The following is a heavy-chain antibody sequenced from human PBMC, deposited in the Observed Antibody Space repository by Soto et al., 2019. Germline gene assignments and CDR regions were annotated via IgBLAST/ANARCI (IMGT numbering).Heavy chain of an antibody. CDR2: INAGNGNT. J-gene: IGHJ3*02. CDR3: ASGFHIVVVTAPFNFDI. D-gene: IGHD2-21*02. Sequence: GASVKVSCKASGYTFTSYAMHWVRQAPGQRLEWMGWINAGNGNTKYSQKFQGRVTITADKSTSTAYMELSSLRSEDTAVYYCASGFHIVVVTAPFNFDIWGQGTMVTVSS. V-gene: IGHV1-3*01. CDR1: GYTFTSYA.